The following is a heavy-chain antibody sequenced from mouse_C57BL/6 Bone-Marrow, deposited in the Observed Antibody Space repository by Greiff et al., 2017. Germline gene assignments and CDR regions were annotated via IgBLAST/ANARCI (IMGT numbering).Heavy chain of an antibody. Sequence: QVQLQQPGAELVKPGASVKLSCKASGYTFTSYWMHWVKQRPGQGLEWIGMIHPNSGSTNYNEKFKSKATLTVDKSSSTAYMQLSSLTSEDSAVYYCASRDGYYVGYLDYWGQGTTLTVSS. V-gene: IGHV1-64*01. CDR2: IHPNSGST. D-gene: IGHD2-3*01. J-gene: IGHJ2*01. CDR1: GYTFTSYW. CDR3: ASRDGYYVGYLDY.